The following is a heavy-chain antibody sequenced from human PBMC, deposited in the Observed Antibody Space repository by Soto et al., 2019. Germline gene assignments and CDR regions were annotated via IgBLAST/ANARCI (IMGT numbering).Heavy chain of an antibody. D-gene: IGHD3-3*01. J-gene: IGHJ6*02. CDR3: ARGVYYDFWSGYYYYYYGMDV. CDR1: VGSFIGYY. V-gene: IGHV4-34*01. Sequence: LSHTCALYVGSFIGYYWSWIRQQPGKGRKGIGEINHSGSTNYNPSLNSRVTISVDTSKNQFSLKLSSVTAADTAVYYCARGVYYDFWSGYYYYYYGMDVWGQGTTVTVSS. CDR2: INHSGST.